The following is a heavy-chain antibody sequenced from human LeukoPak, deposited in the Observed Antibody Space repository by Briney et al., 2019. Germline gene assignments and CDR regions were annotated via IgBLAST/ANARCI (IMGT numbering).Heavy chain of an antibody. D-gene: IGHD6-19*01. CDR1: GYTFTSYG. V-gene: IGHV1-18*01. CDR2: ISTYNGNT. J-gene: IGHJ4*02. Sequence: GASVKVSCKASGYTFTSYGISWVRQAPGQGLEWMGWISTYNGNTHYAQKLQGRVTMTTDTSTSTAYMELRSLRSDDTAVYYCARSSLAVACSVFDYWGQGTLVTVSS. CDR3: ARSSLAVACSVFDY.